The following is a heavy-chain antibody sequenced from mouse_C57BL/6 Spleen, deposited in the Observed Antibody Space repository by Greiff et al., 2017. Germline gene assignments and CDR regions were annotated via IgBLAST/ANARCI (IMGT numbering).Heavy chain of an antibody. Sequence: VQLQQSGAELARPGASVKLSCKASGYTFTSYGISWVKQRTGQGLEWIGEIYPRSGNTYYNEQFKGKATLTADKSSSPAYMELRSLTSEDSAVYFCARLDITTVVATRYFDVWGTGTTVTVSS. V-gene: IGHV1-81*01. CDR1: GYTFTSYG. D-gene: IGHD1-1*01. J-gene: IGHJ1*03. CDR2: IYPRSGNT. CDR3: ARLDITTVVATRYFDV.